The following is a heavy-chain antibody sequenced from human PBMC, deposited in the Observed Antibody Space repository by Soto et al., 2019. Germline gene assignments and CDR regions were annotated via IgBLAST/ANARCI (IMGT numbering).Heavy chain of an antibody. V-gene: IGHV1-69*01. Sequence: QVQLVQSGAEVKKPGSSVKVSCKASGGTFSSYAISWVRQAPGQGLEWMGGIIPIFGTANYAQKFQGRVTITADESTSTAYMELNSLRSEDTAVDFCARTTGILTGYYSPYYFDCWGQGTLVTVSS. CDR1: GGTFSSYA. D-gene: IGHD3-9*01. CDR2: IIPIFGTA. J-gene: IGHJ4*02. CDR3: ARTTGILTGYYSPYYFDC.